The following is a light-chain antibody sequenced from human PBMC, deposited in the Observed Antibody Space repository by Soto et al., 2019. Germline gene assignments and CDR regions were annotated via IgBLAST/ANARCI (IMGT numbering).Light chain of an antibody. V-gene: IGKV1-27*01. CDR3: QKYSSVPV. Sequence: DIQMPQSPPSLSASVGDRVTITCRASQGIRNYVAWYQQIPGKAPKLLIYAASTLQSGVPSRFSGSGSGTDFTLTITGLQPEDVATYSCQKYSSVPVFGPGTKVEIK. J-gene: IGKJ3*01. CDR1: QGIRNY. CDR2: AAS.